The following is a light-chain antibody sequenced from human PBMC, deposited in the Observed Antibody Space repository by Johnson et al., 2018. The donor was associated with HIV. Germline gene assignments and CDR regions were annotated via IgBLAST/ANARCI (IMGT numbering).Light chain of an antibody. CDR2: ENN. CDR3: GTWEDSLSTGGV. CDR1: SSNIGNNY. J-gene: IGLJ1*01. Sequence: QSVLTQPPSVSAAPGQKVTISCSGSSSNIGNNYVSWYQQLPGTAPKLLIYENNKRPSGIPDRFSGSKSGTSATLGITGLKTGDETDYYCGTWEDSLSTGGVVGAGTKVTGL. V-gene: IGLV1-51*02.